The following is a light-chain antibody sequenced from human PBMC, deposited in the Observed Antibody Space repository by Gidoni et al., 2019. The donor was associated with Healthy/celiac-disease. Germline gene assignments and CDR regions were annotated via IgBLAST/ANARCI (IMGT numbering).Light chain of an antibody. J-gene: IGKJ1*01. CDR2: KAS. Sequence: DIQMTQSPSTLSASVGDRVTITCRASQSISSWLAWYQQKPGKDPKLLIYKASSLESGVPSRFSGSGSGTEFTLTISSLQPDDFATYYCQQYNSYWTFGHXTKVGIK. CDR3: QQYNSYWT. V-gene: IGKV1-5*03. CDR1: QSISSW.